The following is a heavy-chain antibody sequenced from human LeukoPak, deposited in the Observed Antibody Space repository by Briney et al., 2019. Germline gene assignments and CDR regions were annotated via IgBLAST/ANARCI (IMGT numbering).Heavy chain of an antibody. D-gene: IGHD3-10*02. CDR3: AELGITMIGGV. V-gene: IGHV3-48*03. J-gene: IGHJ6*04. Sequence: GGSLRLSCAASGFSVSSNYVSWVRQAPGKGLEWVSYISSSGSTIYYADSVKGRFTISRDNAKNSLYLQMNSLRAEDTAVYYCAELGITMIGGVWGKGTTVTISS. CDR1: GFSVSSNY. CDR2: ISSSGSTI.